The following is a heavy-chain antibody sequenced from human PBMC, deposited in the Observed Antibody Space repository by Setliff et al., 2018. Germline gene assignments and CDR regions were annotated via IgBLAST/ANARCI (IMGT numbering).Heavy chain of an antibody. CDR1: DVSISGYY. V-gene: IGHV4-59*05. D-gene: IGHD3-10*01. Sequence: SETLSLTCTVSDVSISGYYWSWIRQPPGKGLEWIASIHYSENTYYNPSLKTRVTISVDTSKNQFSLKLSFVTAADTAVYYCARDSGTYWGQGTQVTVS. J-gene: IGHJ4*02. CDR2: IHYSENT. CDR3: ARDSGTY.